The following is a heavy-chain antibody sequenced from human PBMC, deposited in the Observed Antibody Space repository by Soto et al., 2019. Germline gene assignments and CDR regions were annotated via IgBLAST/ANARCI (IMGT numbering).Heavy chain of an antibody. CDR2: IIPIFGTA. CDR3: ARDYETYYYYGMDV. J-gene: IGHJ6*02. CDR1: GGTFSSYA. V-gene: IGHV1-69*13. Sequence: TSVKVSCKASGGTFSSYAISWVRQALGQGLEWMGGIIPIFGTANYAQKFQGRVTITADESTSTAYMELSSLRSEDTAVYYCARDYETYYYYGMDVWGQGTTVTVSS. D-gene: IGHD3-3*01.